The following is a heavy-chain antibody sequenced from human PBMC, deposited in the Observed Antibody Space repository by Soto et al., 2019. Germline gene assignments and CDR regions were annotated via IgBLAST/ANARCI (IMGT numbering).Heavy chain of an antibody. CDR3: ARIAVAGTYFDY. J-gene: IGHJ4*02. CDR2: IYHSGST. CDR1: GGSISSSNW. D-gene: IGHD6-19*01. V-gene: IGHV4-4*02. Sequence: QVQLQESGPGLVKPSGTLSLTCAVSGGSISSSNWWSWVRQPPGKGLEWIGEIYHSGSTNYNPSLKSRVTTSVDKSTNPFSPTLSSVTPADTAVYSCARIAVAGTYFDYWGQGTLVTVSS.